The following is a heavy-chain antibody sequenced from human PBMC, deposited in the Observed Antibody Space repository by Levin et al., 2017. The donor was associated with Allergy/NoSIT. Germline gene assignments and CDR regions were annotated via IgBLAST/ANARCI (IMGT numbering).Heavy chain of an antibody. CDR1: GFTFTSYS. Sequence: GASVKVSCAASGFTFTSYSIYWVRQGPGKGLEWVSSIDRSGNNINYADSVKGRFTISRDNAKNSLSLQMNSLRVEDTAVYYCARAEAPVAGPDDWGPGTLVTVSS. CDR3: ARAEAPVAGPDD. CDR2: IDRSGNNI. D-gene: IGHD6-19*01. J-gene: IGHJ4*02. V-gene: IGHV3-21*01.